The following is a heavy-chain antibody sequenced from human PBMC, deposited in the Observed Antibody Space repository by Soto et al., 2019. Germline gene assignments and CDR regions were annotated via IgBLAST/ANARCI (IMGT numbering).Heavy chain of an antibody. CDR3: ARLRQLWFSYYYYAMDG. D-gene: IGHD5-18*01. CDR1: GYTFSSYG. V-gene: IGHV1-18*01. J-gene: IGHJ6*02. CDR2: ISAYNGNT. Sequence: GASLKVSCKVSGYTFSSYGFTWVRQAPGQGLEWMGWISAYNGNTNYAQKLQGRVTMTTDTSTSTAYMELRSLRSDDTAVYYCARLRQLWFSYYYYAMDGWGQGTTVTVSS.